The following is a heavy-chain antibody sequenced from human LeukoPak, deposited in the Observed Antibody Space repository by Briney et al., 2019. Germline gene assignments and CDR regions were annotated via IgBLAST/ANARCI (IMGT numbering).Heavy chain of an antibody. CDR2: ISYDGSNK. CDR1: GFTFSSYG. V-gene: IGHV3-33*05. D-gene: IGHD5-18*01. Sequence: LSGGSLRLSCAASGFTFSSYGMHWDRQAPGKGLEWVAVISYDGSNKYYADSVKGRFTISRDNSKNTMYLQMNSLTAEDTAVYYCARGGEYSYGLFDFWGQGTLVTVSS. J-gene: IGHJ4*02. CDR3: ARGGEYSYGLFDF.